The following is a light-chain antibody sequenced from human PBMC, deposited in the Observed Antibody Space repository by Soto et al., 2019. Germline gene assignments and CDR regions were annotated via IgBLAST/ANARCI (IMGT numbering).Light chain of an antibody. CDR1: SSNIGAGYD. J-gene: IGLJ3*02. CDR3: QSYDSSLSALV. CDR2: TNS. Sequence: QSVLTQPPSVSGAPGQGVTISCAGTSSNIGAGYDVHWYQQVPGTAPKLLIYTNSNRPSGVPDRFSGSKSGTSASLAITGLQAADEADYYCQSYDSSLSALVFGGGTPLTVL. V-gene: IGLV1-40*01.